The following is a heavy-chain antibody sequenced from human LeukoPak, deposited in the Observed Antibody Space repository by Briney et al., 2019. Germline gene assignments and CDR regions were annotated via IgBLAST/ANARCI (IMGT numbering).Heavy chain of an antibody. CDR2: ISYDGSNK. CDR3: ARAPLIVVVPAATYFDY. V-gene: IGHV3-30-3*01. J-gene: IGHJ4*02. Sequence: GRSLRLSYAASGFTFSSYAMHWVRQAPGKGLEWVAVISYDGSNKYYADSVKGRFTISRDNSKNTLYLQMNSLGAEDTAVYYCARAPLIVVVPAATYFDYWGQGTLVTVSS. CDR1: GFTFSSYA. D-gene: IGHD2-2*01.